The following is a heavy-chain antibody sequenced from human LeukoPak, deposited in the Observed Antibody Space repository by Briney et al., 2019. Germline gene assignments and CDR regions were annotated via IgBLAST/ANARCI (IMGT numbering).Heavy chain of an antibody. CDR1: RFTFSSYA. CDR2: ISGSGGST. CDR3: AMGELSLCRTSYYFDY. Sequence: GGSLRLSCAASRFTFSSYAMNWVRQAPGKGLEWVSVISGSGGSTYYADSVKGRFTISRDNSKNTLYLQMNSLRAEDTAVYYCAMGELSLCRTSYYFDYWGQGTLVTVSS. J-gene: IGHJ4*02. V-gene: IGHV3-23*01. D-gene: IGHD3-16*02.